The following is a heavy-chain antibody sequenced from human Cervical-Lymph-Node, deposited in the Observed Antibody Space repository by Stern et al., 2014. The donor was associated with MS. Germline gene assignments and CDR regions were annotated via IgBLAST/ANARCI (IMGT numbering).Heavy chain of an antibody. CDR1: GGTLKNYG. Sequence: QVQLVQSGAEVKKPGSSVKVSCKASGGTLKNYGISWGRQAPGQGLEWMGGIIPILGSGDYAQDFQGRVTITADEVTSTVYMELSSLTSEDTAVYYCARQYRPYFYGFGVWGHGTTGTGAS. J-gene: IGHJ6*02. CDR3: ARQYRPYFYGFGV. D-gene: IGHD2/OR15-2a*01. V-gene: IGHV1-69*01. CDR2: IIPILGSG.